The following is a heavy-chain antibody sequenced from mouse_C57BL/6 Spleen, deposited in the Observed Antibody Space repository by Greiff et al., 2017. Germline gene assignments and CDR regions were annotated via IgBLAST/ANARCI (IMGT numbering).Heavy chain of an antibody. D-gene: IGHD4-1*01. J-gene: IGHJ1*03. CDR2: IYPGDGDT. V-gene: IGHV1-80*01. Sequence: QVQLQQSGAELVKPGASVTISCKASGYAFSSYWMNWVKQRPGKGLEWIGQIYPGDGDTNYNGKFKGKATLTADKSSSTAYMQRSRLSSEASAVYYCARCTGTGYFDVWGTGTTVTVSA. CDR3: ARCTGTGYFDV. CDR1: GYAFSSYW.